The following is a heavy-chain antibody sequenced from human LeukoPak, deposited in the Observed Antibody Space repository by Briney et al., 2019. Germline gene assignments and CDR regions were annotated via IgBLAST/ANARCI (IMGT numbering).Heavy chain of an antibody. Sequence: GGSLRLSCAASGFTFSDHYMSWIRQAPGKGLEWVSDIGDSGTTIYYADYVQGRFPVSRDNAKTSLFLQMASLRAEDTAVYYCARDRRPSVYGGLDNWGQGTLVTVSS. CDR1: GFTFSDHY. CDR2: IGDSGTTI. J-gene: IGHJ4*02. D-gene: IGHD4/OR15-4a*01. V-gene: IGHV3-11*04. CDR3: ARDRRPSVYGGLDN.